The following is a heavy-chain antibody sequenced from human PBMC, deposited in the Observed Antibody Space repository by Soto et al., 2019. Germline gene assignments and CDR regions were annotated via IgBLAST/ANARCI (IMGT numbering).Heavy chain of an antibody. CDR3: ARHPRRYGDYGSYDY. D-gene: IGHD4-17*01. CDR2: IYYSGST. J-gene: IGHJ4*02. V-gene: IGHV4-59*08. Sequence: SETLSLTCTVSGGSISSYYGSWIRQPPGKGLEWIGYIYYSGSTNYNPSLKSRVTISVDTSKNQFSLKLSSVTAADTAVYYCARHPRRYGDYGSYDYWGQGTLVTVSS. CDR1: GGSISSYY.